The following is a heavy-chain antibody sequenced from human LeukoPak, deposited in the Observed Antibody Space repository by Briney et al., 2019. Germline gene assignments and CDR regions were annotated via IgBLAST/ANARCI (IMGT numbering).Heavy chain of an antibody. CDR3: ARSMVREVILSARRANWFDP. D-gene: IGHD3-10*01. CDR2: ISGSRGST. Sequence: GGSLRLSCAASGFTFSTYAMSWVRQAPGKGLEWVSAISGSRGSTYYTDSVKGRFTISRDNSKNTLYLQMNSLRAEDTAVYYCARSMVREVILSARRANWFDPWGQGTLVTDSS. V-gene: IGHV3-23*01. CDR1: GFTFSTYA. J-gene: IGHJ5*02.